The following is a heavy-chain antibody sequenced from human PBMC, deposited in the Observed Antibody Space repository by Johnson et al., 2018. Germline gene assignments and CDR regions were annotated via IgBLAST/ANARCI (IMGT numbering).Heavy chain of an antibody. Sequence: VQLVESGGGLVKPGGSLRLSCAASGFTFSSYTMNWVRQAPGKGLEWVSFIRSNSSSIYYVDSVTGRFNISRDNSKNPLSLQMNSRRAEDTAVYYCARDGRCLEWFYYMDVWGKGTTVTVSS. D-gene: IGHD3-3*01. CDR2: IRSNSSSI. CDR1: GFTFSSYT. J-gene: IGHJ6*03. CDR3: ARDGRCLEWFYYMDV. V-gene: IGHV3-21*01.